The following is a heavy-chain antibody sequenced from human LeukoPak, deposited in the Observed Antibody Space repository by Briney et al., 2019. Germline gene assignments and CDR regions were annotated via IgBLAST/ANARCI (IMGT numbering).Heavy chain of an antibody. J-gene: IGHJ5*02. D-gene: IGHD3-3*01. V-gene: IGHV4-34*01. Sequence: SETLSLTCAVYGGSFSGYYWSWIRQPPGKGLEWIGEINHSGSTNYNPSLKSRVTISVDTSKNQFSLKLGSVTAADTAVYYCARDPTRITIFGVVIGNWFDPWGQGTLVTVSS. CDR3: ARDPTRITIFGVVIGNWFDP. CDR2: INHSGST. CDR1: GGSFSGYY.